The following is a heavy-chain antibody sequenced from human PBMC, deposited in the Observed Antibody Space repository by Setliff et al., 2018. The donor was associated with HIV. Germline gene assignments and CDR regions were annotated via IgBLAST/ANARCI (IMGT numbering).Heavy chain of an antibody. J-gene: IGHJ4*02. Sequence: SETLSLTCNVSGSSVTSSSFYWGWIRQPPGKGLEWIGSTTYVGITSFSPSLKSRVTISIDSSANQFSLNLNSVTAADTAVYYCAKQGGYNSPLMVWGQGKLVTVSS. V-gene: IGHV4-39*01. CDR3: AKQGGYNSPLMV. D-gene: IGHD3-10*01. CDR1: GSSVTSSSFY. CDR2: TTYVGIT.